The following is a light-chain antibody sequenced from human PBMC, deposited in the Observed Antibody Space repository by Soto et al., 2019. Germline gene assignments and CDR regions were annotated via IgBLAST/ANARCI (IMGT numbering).Light chain of an antibody. CDR3: QQYGSSPLT. Sequence: DIALTQSPGTLALPPGESATLSCRASQSVSSNYLAWYQQKPGQAPRLLIYGASSRATGIPDRFSGSGSGTEFTLTISRLEPEEFAVYYCQQYGSSPLTFGGGTKVEIK. J-gene: IGKJ4*01. V-gene: IGKV3-20*01. CDR1: QSVSSNY. CDR2: GAS.